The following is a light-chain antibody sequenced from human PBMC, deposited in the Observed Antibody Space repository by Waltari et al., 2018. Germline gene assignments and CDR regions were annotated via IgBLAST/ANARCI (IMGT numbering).Light chain of an antibody. J-gene: IGLJ2*01. V-gene: IGLV1-44*01. CDR3: ATWDDRLTGVV. Sequence: QSVLTQPPSASGTPGQKVTISCSVSYSNIGSNIVTWYQQLPGPAPELPLYSNGYPPSGVPDRFSGSKSGSSASLAISGLQSEDDADYYCATWDDRLTGVVFGGGTRVTVL. CDR2: SNG. CDR1: YSNIGSNI.